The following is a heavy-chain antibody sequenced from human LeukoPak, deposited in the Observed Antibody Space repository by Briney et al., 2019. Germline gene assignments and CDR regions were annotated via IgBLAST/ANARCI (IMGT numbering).Heavy chain of an antibody. D-gene: IGHD1-14*01. CDR3: VGDLLIRGGSWSVPSLDS. J-gene: IGHJ4*02. CDR2: INTSGTRT. CDR1: GFIFSNYW. V-gene: IGHV3-74*01. Sequence: GGSLRLSCAASGFIFSNYWMHWVRQVPGKGLLWVARINTSGTRTIYADSVKGRFTISRDNAKNTVSLQMSTLRAEDTAVYYCVGDLLIRGGSWSVPSLDSWGQGILVTVAS.